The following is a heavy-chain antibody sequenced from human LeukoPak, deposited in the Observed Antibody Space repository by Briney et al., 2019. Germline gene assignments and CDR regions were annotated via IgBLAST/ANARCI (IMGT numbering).Heavy chain of an antibody. CDR3: ARGYCSGGSCYIPIDY. D-gene: IGHD2-15*01. V-gene: IGHV3-7*01. Sequence: GGSLRLSCAASGFTFSSYWMSWVRKAPGKGLEWVANIKQDGSEKYYVDSVKGRFTISRDNAKNSLYLQMNSLRAEDTAVYYCARGYCSGGSCYIPIDYWGQGTLVTVSS. CDR2: IKQDGSEK. CDR1: GFTFSSYW. J-gene: IGHJ4*02.